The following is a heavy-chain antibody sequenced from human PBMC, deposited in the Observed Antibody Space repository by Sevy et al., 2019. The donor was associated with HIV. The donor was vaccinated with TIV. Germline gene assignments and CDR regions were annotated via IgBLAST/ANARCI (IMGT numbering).Heavy chain of an antibody. Sequence: GGSLRLSCAASGFTVSSNYMSWVRQAPGKGLEWVSVIYSGGSTYYADSVKGRFIISRDNSKNTLYLKMNSLRAEDTAVYYCARGRGTGYSYGFDYWGQGTLVTVSS. V-gene: IGHV3-66*01. D-gene: IGHD5-18*01. J-gene: IGHJ4*02. CDR1: GFTVSSNY. CDR2: IYSGGST. CDR3: ARGRGTGYSYGFDY.